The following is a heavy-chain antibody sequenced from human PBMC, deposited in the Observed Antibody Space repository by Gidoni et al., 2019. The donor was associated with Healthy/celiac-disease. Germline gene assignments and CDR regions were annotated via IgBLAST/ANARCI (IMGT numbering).Heavy chain of an antibody. D-gene: IGHD5-12*01. CDR3: ASPADIVATSGAFDI. CDR1: GFTVSSNY. Sequence: EVQLVESGGGLIQPGGALRLSWAASGFTVSSNYMSWVRQAPGKGLGWVSVIYSGGRTYSADSVKGRFTISRDNSKNTLYLQMNSLRAEDTAVYYCASPADIVATSGAFDIWGQGTMVTVSS. CDR2: IYSGGRT. J-gene: IGHJ3*02. V-gene: IGHV3-53*01.